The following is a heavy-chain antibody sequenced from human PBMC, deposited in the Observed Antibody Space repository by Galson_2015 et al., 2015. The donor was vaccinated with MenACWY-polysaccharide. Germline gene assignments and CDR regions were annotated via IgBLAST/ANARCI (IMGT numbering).Heavy chain of an antibody. D-gene: IGHD2-21*01. CDR2: ISYDGSNE. CDR1: GFTFSSYA. Sequence: SLRLSCAASGFTFSSYAMHWVRQAPGKGLEWVAVISYDGSNEYYADSEEGRFTISRDNFESTMYLQMNSPRPEDTAVYYCARSYCDRTTCYGMDVWGQGTTVTVSS. V-gene: IGHV3-30-3*01. J-gene: IGHJ6*02. CDR3: ARSYCDRTTCYGMDV.